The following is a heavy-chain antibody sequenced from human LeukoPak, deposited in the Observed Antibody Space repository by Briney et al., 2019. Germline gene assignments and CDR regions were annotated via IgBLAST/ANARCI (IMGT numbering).Heavy chain of an antibody. D-gene: IGHD3-10*01. Sequence: ASVKVSYKASGYTFTGYYMHWVRQAPGQRLEWMGWINPNSGGTNYAQKFQGRVTMTRDTSISTAYMELSRLRSDDTAVYYCARENVLLWFGELAWGQGTLVTVSS. J-gene: IGHJ5*02. CDR3: ARENVLLWFGELA. CDR1: GYTFTGYY. V-gene: IGHV1-2*02. CDR2: INPNSGGT.